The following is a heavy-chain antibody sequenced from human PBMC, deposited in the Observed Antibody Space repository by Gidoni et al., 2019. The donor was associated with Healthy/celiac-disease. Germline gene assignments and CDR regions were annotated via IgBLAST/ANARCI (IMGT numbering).Heavy chain of an antibody. CDR2: INPNSGGT. Sequence: QVQLVQPGAEVKKPGASVKVPGKASGYTVTGYYMHWVRQAPGQGLEWMGWINPNSGGTNYAQKFQGRVTMTRDTSISTAYMELSRLRSDDTAVYYCARDDWLRQEDAFDIWGQGTMVTVSS. CDR3: ARDDWLRQEDAFDI. CDR1: GYTVTGYY. V-gene: IGHV1-2*02. D-gene: IGHD2-21*01. J-gene: IGHJ3*02.